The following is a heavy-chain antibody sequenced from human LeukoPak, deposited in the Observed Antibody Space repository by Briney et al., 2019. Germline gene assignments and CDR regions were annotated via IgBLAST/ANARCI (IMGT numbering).Heavy chain of an antibody. CDR3: ARGGYYGSGNDFRFDP. D-gene: IGHD3-10*01. CDR1: GGSISSYY. CDR2: IHYTGST. J-gene: IGHJ5*02. V-gene: IGHV4-59*01. Sequence: PSETLSLTCTVSGGSISSYYWSWIRQSPGKGLECIGYIHYTGSTNYNPSLKTRVTISVETSKTQSSLKLKSVTAADTAVYYCARGGYYGSGNDFRFDPWGQGTLVTVSS.